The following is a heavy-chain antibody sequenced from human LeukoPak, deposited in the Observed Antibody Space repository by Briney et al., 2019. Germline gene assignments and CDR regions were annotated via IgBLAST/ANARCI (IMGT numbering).Heavy chain of an antibody. CDR3: ATGIYYYDSSGYSSFDY. V-gene: IGHV3-30*03. Sequence: PGGSLRLSCAASGFTFDDYGMSWLRQAPGKGLEWVAVISYDGSHKYYADSVKGRFTISRDNSKNTLYLQMNSLRAEDTAVYYCATGIYYYDSSGYSSFDYWGQGTLVTVSS. CDR1: GFTFDDYG. D-gene: IGHD3-22*01. CDR2: ISYDGSHK. J-gene: IGHJ4*02.